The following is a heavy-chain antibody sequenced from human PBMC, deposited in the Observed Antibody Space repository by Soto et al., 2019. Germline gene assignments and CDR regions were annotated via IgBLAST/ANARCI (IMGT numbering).Heavy chain of an antibody. CDR3: ASGSCGSPGCYGRWFDP. V-gene: IGHV3-7*01. J-gene: IGHJ5*02. CDR1: GFTFSTYW. CDR2: IKQDGSEK. Sequence: EVQLVESGGGLVQPGGSLRLSCAASGFTFSTYWMSWVRQAPGTGLEWVANIKQDGSEKYYGDSVKGRFTISRDNAKNSLYRQMPSLRAEDTAVYYCASGSCGSPGCYGRWFDPWGQGTLVTVSS. D-gene: IGHD2-2*03.